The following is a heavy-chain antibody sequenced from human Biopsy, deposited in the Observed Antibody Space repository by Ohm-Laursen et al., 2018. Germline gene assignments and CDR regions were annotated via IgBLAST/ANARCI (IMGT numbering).Heavy chain of an antibody. CDR1: GFTFSNYA. J-gene: IGHJ4*02. CDR3: ARAGPYYSDF. Sequence: SLRLSCTASGFTFSNYAMGWVRQAPGKGLECVSSIGSDARSTLYADSVQGRFTISRDNSKNTLYQQIDNLRAGDTALYYCARAGPYYSDFWSQGTLVTVSS. CDR2: IGSDARST. V-gene: IGHV3-23*01.